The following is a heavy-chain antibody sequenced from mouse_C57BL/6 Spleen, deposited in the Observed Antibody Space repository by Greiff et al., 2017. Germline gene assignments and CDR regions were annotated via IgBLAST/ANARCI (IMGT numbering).Heavy chain of an antibody. J-gene: IGHJ2*01. D-gene: IGHD1-1*01. Sequence: EVMLVESGGGLVKPGGSLKLSCAASGFTFSSYAMSWVRQTPEKRLEWVATISDGGSYTYYPDNVKGRFTISRDNAKNNLYLQMSHLKSEDTAMYYCAREYYGSYYFDYWGQGTTLTVSS. CDR2: ISDGGSYT. CDR3: AREYYGSYYFDY. V-gene: IGHV5-4*01. CDR1: GFTFSSYA.